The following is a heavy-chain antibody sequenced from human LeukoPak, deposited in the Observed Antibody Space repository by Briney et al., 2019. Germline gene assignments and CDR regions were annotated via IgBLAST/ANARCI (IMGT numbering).Heavy chain of an antibody. CDR1: GGSISSYY. J-gene: IGHJ4*02. CDR2: IYYSGST. V-gene: IGHV4-59*01. D-gene: IGHD6-13*01. Sequence: SETLSLTCTVSGGSISSYYWSWLRQPPGKGLEWIGYIYYSGSTNYNPSLKSRATISVDTSKNQFSLKLSSVTAADTAVYYCARYSSSWYPFDYWGQGTLVTVSS. CDR3: ARYSSSWYPFDY.